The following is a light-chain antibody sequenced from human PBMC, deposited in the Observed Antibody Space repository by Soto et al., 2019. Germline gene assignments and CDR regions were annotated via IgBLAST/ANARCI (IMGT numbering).Light chain of an antibody. Sequence: QSALTQPASVSGSPGQSITVSCTGTSSDVGSYDLVSWYQQHPGKAPKLMIYEVSKRPSGVSNRFSGSKSGNTASLTISGLQAEDEGDYYCCSYAGSSTQVFGGGTTVTVL. CDR3: CSYAGSSTQV. CDR2: EVS. CDR1: SSDVGSYDL. J-gene: IGLJ2*01. V-gene: IGLV2-23*02.